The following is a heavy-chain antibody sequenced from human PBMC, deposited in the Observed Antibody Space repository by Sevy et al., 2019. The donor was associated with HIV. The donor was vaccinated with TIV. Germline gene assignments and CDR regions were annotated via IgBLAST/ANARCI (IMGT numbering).Heavy chain of an antibody. CDR2: IRYDGSPS. J-gene: IGHJ3*02. Sequence: GGSLRLSCRASDFTLGRDEMDWVRQAPGKALEWIAYIRYDGSPSYYADSVKGRFTISRDNAENSLYLQMNSLRVEDTATYFCVRANNAWYSAFDIWGQGKVVTVSS. D-gene: IGHD2-15*01. V-gene: IGHV3-48*03. CDR1: DFTLGRDE. CDR3: VRANNAWYSAFDI.